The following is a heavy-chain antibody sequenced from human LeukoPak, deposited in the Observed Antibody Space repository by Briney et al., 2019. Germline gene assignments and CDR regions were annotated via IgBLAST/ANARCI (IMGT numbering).Heavy chain of an antibody. CDR3: ALHPRPHCSSTSCYGFPLYWYFDL. Sequence: PGGSLRLSCAASAFTFSSYSMNWVRQAPGKGLEWVSSISSSSSYINYADSVKGRFSISRDNAKNSLYLQMNSLRAEDTAVYYCALHPRPHCSSTSCYGFPLYWYFDLWGRGTLVTVSS. CDR2: ISSSSSYI. V-gene: IGHV3-21*01. CDR1: AFTFSSYS. D-gene: IGHD2-2*01. J-gene: IGHJ2*01.